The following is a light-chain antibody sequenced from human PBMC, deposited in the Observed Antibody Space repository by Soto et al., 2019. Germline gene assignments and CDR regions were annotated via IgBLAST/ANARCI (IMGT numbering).Light chain of an antibody. J-gene: IGKJ4*01. CDR1: QDINKW. CDR2: SAS. CDR3: QQANTFALT. V-gene: IGKV1-12*01. Sequence: DIQMTQSPSSVSASVGDRVTITCRASQDINKWLAWYQQKPGTAPKVLIYSASSLYTGVPSRFSGSGSGTDFTLTISSLQPEDFATYYCQQANTFALTFGGGTKVDI.